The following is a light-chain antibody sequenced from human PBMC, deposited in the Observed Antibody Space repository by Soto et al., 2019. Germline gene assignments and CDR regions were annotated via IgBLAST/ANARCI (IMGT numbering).Light chain of an antibody. V-gene: IGKV1D-13*01. Sequence: AIHLTQSPSSLSASVIDICTFTFRASLGINRFLAWYQQKPGKAPKLLIYEASILESGVPSRFSGSGFGTEFTLTINGLLTEDFVTYYCQQYNNWPSFGQGTKVDIK. CDR1: LGINRF. CDR2: EAS. CDR3: QQYNNWPS. J-gene: IGKJ1*01.